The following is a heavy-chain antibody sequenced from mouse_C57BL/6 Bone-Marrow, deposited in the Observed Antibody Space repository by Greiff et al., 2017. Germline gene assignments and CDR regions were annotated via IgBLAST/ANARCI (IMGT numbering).Heavy chain of an antibody. J-gene: IGHJ3*01. Sequence: QVTLKESGPGILQSSQTLSMTCSFSGFSLSTSGMGVSWIRQPSGKGLEWLAHIYWDDDKRYNPSLKSRLTISKDTSRNQVFLKITSVDTADTATYDWARTSTTVGVWFAYWGQGILVSVSA. V-gene: IGHV8-12*01. CDR3: ARTSTTVGVWFAY. CDR1: GFSLSTSGMG. CDR2: IYWDDDK. D-gene: IGHD1-1*01.